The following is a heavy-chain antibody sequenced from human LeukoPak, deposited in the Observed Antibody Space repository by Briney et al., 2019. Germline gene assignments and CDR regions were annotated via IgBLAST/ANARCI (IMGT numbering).Heavy chain of an antibody. J-gene: IGHJ6*02. Sequence: SETLSLICTVSGGSISSYYWSWIRQPPGKGLEWIGYIYYSGSTNFNPSLKSRVTISVDTSKNQFSLKLSSVTAADTAVYYCASNCLGELSSLLYGMDVWGQGTTVTVSS. CDR3: ASNCLGELSSLLYGMDV. CDR2: IYYSGST. CDR1: GGSISSYY. D-gene: IGHD3-16*02. V-gene: IGHV4-59*01.